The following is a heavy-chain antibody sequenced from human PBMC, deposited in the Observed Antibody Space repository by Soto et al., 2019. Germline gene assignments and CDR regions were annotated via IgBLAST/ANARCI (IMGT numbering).Heavy chain of an antibody. CDR2: IWYDGSNK. CDR1: GFTFSSYG. J-gene: IGHJ4*02. CDR3: AKGVERWELIYY. D-gene: IGHD1-26*01. V-gene: IGHV3-30*02. Sequence: GGSLRLSCAASGFTFSSYGMHWVRQAPGKGLEWVAVIWYDGSNKYYADSVKGRFTISRDNSKNTLYLQMNSLRAEDTAVYYCAKGVERWELIYYWGQGTLVTVSS.